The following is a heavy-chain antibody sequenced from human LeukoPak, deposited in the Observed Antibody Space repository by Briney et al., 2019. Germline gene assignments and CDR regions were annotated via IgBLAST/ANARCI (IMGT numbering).Heavy chain of an antibody. V-gene: IGHV3-23*01. CDR3: AREPRNKNDAFDI. J-gene: IGHJ3*02. CDR1: GFTFSSYA. CDR2: ISGSGGST. Sequence: GGSLRLSCAASGFTFSSYAMSWVRQAPGKGLEWVSAISGSGGSTYYADSVKGRFTVSRDNAKNSLYLQMNSLRDEDTAVYYCAREPRNKNDAFDIWGQGTMVTVSS.